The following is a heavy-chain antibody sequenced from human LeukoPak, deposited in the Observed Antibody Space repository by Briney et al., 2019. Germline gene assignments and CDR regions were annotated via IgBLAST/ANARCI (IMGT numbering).Heavy chain of an antibody. J-gene: IGHJ4*02. CDR2: ISGSGSTI. CDR1: GFTFSSYE. CDR3: ARDWGYCSSTSCPMRGYFDY. V-gene: IGHV3-48*03. Sequence: GGSLRLSCAASGFTFSSYEMNWVRQAPGKGLEWISYISGSGSTIYYADSVKGRFTISRDNARSSLYLQLNSLRAEDTAVYYCARDWGYCSSTSCPMRGYFDYWGQGTLVTVSS. D-gene: IGHD2-2*01.